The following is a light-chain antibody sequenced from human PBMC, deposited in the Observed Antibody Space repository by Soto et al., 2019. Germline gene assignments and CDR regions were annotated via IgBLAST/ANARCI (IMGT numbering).Light chain of an antibody. V-gene: IGKV1-27*01. CDR1: QGISNY. J-gene: IGKJ4*01. CDR2: AAS. CDR3: QKYNSAPLT. Sequence: DIQMTQSPSSLSASVGDRVTITCRASQGISNYLAWYQQKPGKVPKLLIYAASTLQSGVPSRFSGSGYGTDFTLTISSVQPEDVATYYCQKYNSAPLTFGGGTKVDIK.